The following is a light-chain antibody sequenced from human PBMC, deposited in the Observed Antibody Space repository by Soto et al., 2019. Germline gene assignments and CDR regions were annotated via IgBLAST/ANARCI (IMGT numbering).Light chain of an antibody. J-gene: IGKJ4*01. CDR1: QYINTR. CDR2: QTS. Sequence: IVLTQSPATLASFPGDRVTLSCRASQYINTRLAWYQHRPGQAPRLLIYQTSIRATGFPDRFSGSGSGTEFTLTISSLQSEDFAVYYCQQYNHWPPLTFGGGTKVDIK. CDR3: QQYNHWPPLT. V-gene: IGKV3-15*01.